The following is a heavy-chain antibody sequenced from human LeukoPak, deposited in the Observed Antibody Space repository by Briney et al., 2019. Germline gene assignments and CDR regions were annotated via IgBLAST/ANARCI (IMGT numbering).Heavy chain of an antibody. CDR3: VRSRDGHYDY. D-gene: IGHD5-24*01. V-gene: IGHV3-64*01. CDR2: INSNGGST. CDR1: GFTFSTYG. J-gene: IGHJ4*02. Sequence: GGSLRLSCAASGFTFSTYGMHWVRQAPGKGLEYVSAINSNGGSTYYANSVKGRFTISRDNSKNTLYLQMGSLRAEDMALYYCVRSRDGHYDYWGQGTLVTVSS.